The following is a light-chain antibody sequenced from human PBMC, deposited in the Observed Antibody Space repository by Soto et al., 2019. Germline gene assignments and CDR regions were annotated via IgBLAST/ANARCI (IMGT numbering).Light chain of an antibody. Sequence: QSALTQPASVSGSPGQSITISCTGTSSDVGGYNYVSWYQQHPGKAPKLMIYDVSNRPSGVSNRFSGSKSGNTASLTISGLQAEDEADYYCSSVTTSITRVFGGGTQLTVL. J-gene: IGLJ2*01. V-gene: IGLV2-14*01. CDR1: SSDVGGYNY. CDR2: DVS. CDR3: SSVTTSITRV.